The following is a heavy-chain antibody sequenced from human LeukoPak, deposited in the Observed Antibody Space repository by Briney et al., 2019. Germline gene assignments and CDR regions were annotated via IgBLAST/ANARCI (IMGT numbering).Heavy chain of an antibody. CDR2: INYYGGT. CDR3: ARDRGGPGRFDP. J-gene: IGHJ5*02. V-gene: IGHV4-59*01. CDR1: GGSISSYY. D-gene: IGHD3-10*01. Sequence: SETLSLTRTVSGGSISSYYWSWIRQPPGKGLEWIGYINYYGGTKYNASLKSRVIISLDTSTNQVSLKVTSVTAADTAVYYCARDRGGPGRFDPWGQGTLVTVSS.